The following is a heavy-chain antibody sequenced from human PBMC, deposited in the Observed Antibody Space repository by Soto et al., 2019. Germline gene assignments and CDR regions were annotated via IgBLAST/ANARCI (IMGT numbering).Heavy chain of an antibody. CDR2: IIPILGIA. CDR3: ARVLPVAGPLYYYYRDV. J-gene: IGHJ6*03. CDR1: GGTFSSYT. V-gene: IGHV1-69*02. D-gene: IGHD6-19*01. Sequence: ASVKVSCKASGGTFSSYTISWVRQAPGQGLEWMGRIIPILGIANYAQKFQGRVTITADKSTSTAYMELSSLRSEDTAVYYCARVLPVAGPLYYYYRDVGGKGPRVTFPS.